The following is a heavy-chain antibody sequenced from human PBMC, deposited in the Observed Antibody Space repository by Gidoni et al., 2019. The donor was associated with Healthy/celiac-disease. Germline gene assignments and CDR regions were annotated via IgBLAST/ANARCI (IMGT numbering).Heavy chain of an antibody. Sequence: QVQLQQWGAGLLKPSETLSLTCAVYGGSFSGYYWSWIRQPPGKGLEWIGEINHSGSTNYNPSLKSRVTISVDTSKNQFSLKLSSVTAADTAVYYCARVRRYSYGYHSHYGMDVWGQGTTVTVSS. CDR3: ARVRRYSYGYHSHYGMDV. D-gene: IGHD5-18*01. CDR2: INHSGST. CDR1: GGSFSGYY. V-gene: IGHV4-34*01. J-gene: IGHJ6*02.